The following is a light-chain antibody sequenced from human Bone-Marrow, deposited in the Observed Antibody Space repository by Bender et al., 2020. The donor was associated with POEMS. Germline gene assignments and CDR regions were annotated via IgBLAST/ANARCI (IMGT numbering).Light chain of an antibody. CDR1: SSDVGSDKL. V-gene: IGLV2-14*02. Sequence: QSALTQPASVSGSPGQSITIPCTGTSSDVGSDKLVSWYQQHPGTVPKLIIYEASKRPSGVSTRFSGSKSGNTASLTISGLQAEDEADYYCCSFTSSATEVFGGGTKVTVL. J-gene: IGLJ2*01. CDR3: CSFTSSATEV. CDR2: EAS.